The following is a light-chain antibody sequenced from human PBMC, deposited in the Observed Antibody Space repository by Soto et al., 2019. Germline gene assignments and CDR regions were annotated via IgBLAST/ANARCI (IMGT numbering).Light chain of an antibody. CDR2: KSS. J-gene: IGKJ4*01. V-gene: IGKV1-5*03. Sequence: DIQMTQSPSTLSASVGDRVTITCRASQSINSWLAWYQQKPGKAPKRLIYKSSSLESGVPSRFSGSGSGTEFTLTISSLQPDDFATYYCQQYKSYSLTFGGGTKVDIK. CDR3: QQYKSYSLT. CDR1: QSINSW.